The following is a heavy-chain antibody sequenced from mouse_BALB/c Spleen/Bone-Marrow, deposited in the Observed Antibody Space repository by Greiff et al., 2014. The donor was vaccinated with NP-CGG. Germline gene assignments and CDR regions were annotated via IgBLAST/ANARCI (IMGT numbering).Heavy chain of an antibody. CDR1: GYAFTNYW. V-gene: IGHV1-63*01. J-gene: IGHJ3*01. CDR2: IYPGSGNT. D-gene: IGHD2-4*01. CDR3: ARRMITFAY. Sequence: LQESGAELVRPGTSVKISCKASGYAFTNYWLGWVKQRPGHGLEWIGDIYPGSGNTYYNEKFKGKATLTADKSSSTAYMQLSSLTSEDSAVYFCARRMITFAYWGQGTLVTVSA.